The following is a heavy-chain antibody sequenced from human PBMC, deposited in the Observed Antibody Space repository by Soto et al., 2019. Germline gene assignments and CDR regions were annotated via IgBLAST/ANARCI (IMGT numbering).Heavy chain of an antibody. CDR1: GYTFTSYA. Sequence: QVPLVQSGAEVKKPGASVKVSCKASGYTFTSYAMHWVRQAPGQRLEWMGWINAGNGNTKYSQKFQGRVTITRDTSASTAYMELSSLRSEDTAVYYCARGVKAVAGTNDYWGQGTLVTVSS. J-gene: IGHJ4*02. V-gene: IGHV1-3*01. CDR2: INAGNGNT. CDR3: ARGVKAVAGTNDY. D-gene: IGHD6-19*01.